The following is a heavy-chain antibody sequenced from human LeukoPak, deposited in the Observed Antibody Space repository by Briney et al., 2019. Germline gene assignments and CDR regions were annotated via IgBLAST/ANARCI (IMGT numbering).Heavy chain of an antibody. CDR3: ARGARVKYGYYYYYYMDV. J-gene: IGHJ6*03. V-gene: IGHV4-39*01. D-gene: IGHD2-8*01. CDR1: GGSISSGFYY. Sequence: PSETLSLTCTASGGSISSGFYYWAWIRQPPGKGLEWIGSIYYSGITYYNPSFKSPVTISIDTAKNQFSLKLSSVTAADTAVYYCARGARVKYGYYYYYYMDVWGKGTTVTVSS. CDR2: IYYSGIT.